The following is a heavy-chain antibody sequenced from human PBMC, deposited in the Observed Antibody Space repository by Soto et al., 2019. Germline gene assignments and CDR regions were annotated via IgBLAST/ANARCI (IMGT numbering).Heavy chain of an antibody. CDR2: IGTAGDT. CDR3: ARGLDGMDV. J-gene: IGHJ6*02. Sequence: EVQLLESGGGLVQPGGSLRLSCVASGFSFSSYAMSWVRQAPGEGLEWVSAIGTAGDTYYPGSVKGRFTISRENAKNSLYLQMNSLRAGDTAVYYCARGLDGMDVWGQGTTVTVSS. D-gene: IGHD3-22*01. CDR1: GFSFSSYA. V-gene: IGHV3-13*01.